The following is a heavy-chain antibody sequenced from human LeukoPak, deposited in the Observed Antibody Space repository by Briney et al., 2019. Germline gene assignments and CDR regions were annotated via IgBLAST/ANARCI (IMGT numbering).Heavy chain of an antibody. CDR3: ARRRIAAAGTDY. J-gene: IGHJ4*02. D-gene: IGHD6-13*01. V-gene: IGHV4-39*01. Sequence: PSETLSLTCTISGDSISSSIYYWGWIRQPPGMGLEWIGSVYYSGSTYYNPSLKSRVTISVDTSKNQFSLMLSSVTAADTAVYYCARRRIAAAGTDYWGQGTLVTVSS. CDR1: GDSISSSIYY. CDR2: VYYSGST.